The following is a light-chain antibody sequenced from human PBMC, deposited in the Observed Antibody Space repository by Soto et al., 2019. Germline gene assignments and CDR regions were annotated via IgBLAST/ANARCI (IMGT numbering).Light chain of an antibody. CDR1: QSVSSN. CDR3: QQYNDWPLT. J-gene: IGKJ1*01. CDR2: GAF. Sequence: EIVMTQSPVTLSVSPGERATLSCRASQSVSSNLAWYQQKPGQAPSLLIYGAFTRATGIPARFSGTGSGTEFTLTISSXQSEDFALYYCQQYNDWPLTFGQGTKVDIK. V-gene: IGKV3-15*01.